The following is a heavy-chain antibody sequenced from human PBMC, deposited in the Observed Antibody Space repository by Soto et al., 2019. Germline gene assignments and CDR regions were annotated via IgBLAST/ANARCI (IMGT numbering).Heavy chain of an antibody. J-gene: IGHJ5*02. D-gene: IGHD2-2*01. CDR2: ISYDGSNK. V-gene: IGHV3-30*18. CDR1: GFTCSSYG. CDR3: AKDAVVPAAIIRSGDSGYDSGWFDP. Sequence: GGSLRLSCAASGFTCSSYGMHWVRQAPGKGLEWVAVISYDGSNKYYADSVKGRFTISRDNSKNTLYLQMNSLRAEDTAVYYCAKDAVVPAAIIRSGDSGYDSGWFDPWGQGTLVTVSS.